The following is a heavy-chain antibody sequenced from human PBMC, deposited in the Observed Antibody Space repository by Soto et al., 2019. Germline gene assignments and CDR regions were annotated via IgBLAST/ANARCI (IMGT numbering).Heavy chain of an antibody. CDR2: INPANGNT. CDR3: TXSAISPYGGLIGPFDY. J-gene: IGHJ4*02. D-gene: IGHD3-16*02. V-gene: IGHV1-3*05. CDR1: GYTFTAYA. Sequence: QVQLAQSGAEERKPGASVKVSCEATGYTFTAYAMHWVRQAPGQRLEWMGWINPANGNTKYSQKFQGRLTITSDTXXNXXXXXXXSLTXXXXXMYXCTXSAISPYGGLIGPFDYWGQGNLVTVSS.